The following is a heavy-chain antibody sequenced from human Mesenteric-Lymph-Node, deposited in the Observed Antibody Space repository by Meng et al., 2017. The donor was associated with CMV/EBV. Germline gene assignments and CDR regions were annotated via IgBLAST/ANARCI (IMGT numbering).Heavy chain of an antibody. CDR2: TYYRSKWNN. CDR3: LRDGTWGH. Sequence: TCAISGDSVSSNRATWYWIRQSPSRGLEWLGRTYYRSKWNNDYAVSVKSRIAINPDTAKNQFSLQLNSVTPEDTAVYYCLRDGTWGHWGQGTLVTVSS. J-gene: IGHJ4*02. V-gene: IGHV6-1*01. CDR1: GDSVSSNRAT. D-gene: IGHD3-16*01.